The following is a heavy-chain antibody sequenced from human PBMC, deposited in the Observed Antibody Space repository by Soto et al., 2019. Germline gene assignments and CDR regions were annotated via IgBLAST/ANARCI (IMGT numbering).Heavy chain of an antibody. J-gene: IGHJ5*02. Sequence: GESLKISCKGSGYSFTSYWINWVRQMPGKGLEWMGRIDPSDSYTNYSPSFQGHVTISADKSISTAYLQWSSLKASDTAMYYCARPKIAVAGRGDWFDPWGQGTLVTVSS. V-gene: IGHV5-10-1*01. D-gene: IGHD6-19*01. CDR3: ARPKIAVAGRGDWFDP. CDR2: IDPSDSYT. CDR1: GYSFTSYW.